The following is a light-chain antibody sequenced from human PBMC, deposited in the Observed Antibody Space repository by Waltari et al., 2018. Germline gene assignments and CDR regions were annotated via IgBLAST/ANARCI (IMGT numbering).Light chain of an antibody. Sequence: QSALTQPASVSGSPGQSITISCTGSRSDVGRYDLFSWYQQHPEKAPQVIIFEDNKRPSGVSDRFSGPKSGNTASLTISGLRAEDEADYYCCSYADSWTWVFGGGTKLTVL. J-gene: IGLJ3*02. CDR2: EDN. CDR3: CSYADSWTWV. V-gene: IGLV2-23*01. CDR1: RSDVGRYDL.